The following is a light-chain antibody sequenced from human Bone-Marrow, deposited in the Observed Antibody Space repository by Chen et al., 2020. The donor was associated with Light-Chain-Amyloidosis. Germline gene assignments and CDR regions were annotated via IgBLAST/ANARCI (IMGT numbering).Light chain of an antibody. Sequence: QSVLTQPPSASGTPGQRVTISCSVSSSNIGSNYVIWYQQLPGTAPKLLLYKSNERPSGVPERVSGSKSGSSASLAISGLRSEDEADYYCATWDDSLSGWVFGGGTKLTVL. CDR3: ATWDDSLSGWV. CDR1: SSNIGSNY. J-gene: IGLJ3*02. V-gene: IGLV1-47*01. CDR2: KSN.